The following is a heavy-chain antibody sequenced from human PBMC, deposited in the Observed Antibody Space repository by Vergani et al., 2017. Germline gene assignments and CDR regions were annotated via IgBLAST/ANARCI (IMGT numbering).Heavy chain of an antibody. Sequence: QVQLVQSGAEVKKPGASVKVSCKASGYTFTSYYMHWVRQAPGQGLEWMGIINPSGGSTSYAQKFQGRVTMTRDTSTSTVYMELSSLRSEDTAVYYCATDSAVITIVRGVIGWFDPWSQGPLVTVSS. CDR1: GYTFTSYY. D-gene: IGHD3-10*01. CDR3: ATDSAVITIVRGVIGWFDP. V-gene: IGHV1-46*03. CDR2: INPSGGST. J-gene: IGHJ5*02.